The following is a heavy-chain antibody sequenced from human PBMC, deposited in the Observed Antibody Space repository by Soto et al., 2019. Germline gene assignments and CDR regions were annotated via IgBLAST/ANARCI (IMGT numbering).Heavy chain of an antibody. J-gene: IGHJ4*02. CDR3: ARDPPPPDF. V-gene: IGHV1-18*01. CDR2: ISAYNGNT. CDR1: GYTFASYA. Sequence: QVQLVQSGAEVKKPGASVKVSCKASGYTFASYAISWMRQAPGQGLEWMGWISAYNGNTNYAQKLQGRVTMTTDTSASTAYTALRSLGSAATAVHYCARDPPPPDFRGQGTVVTGSS.